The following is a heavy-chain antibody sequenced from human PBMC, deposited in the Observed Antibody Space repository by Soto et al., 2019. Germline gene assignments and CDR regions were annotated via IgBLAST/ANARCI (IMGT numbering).Heavy chain of an antibody. D-gene: IGHD6-13*01. CDR2: IYSGGRT. CDR1: GLSVSRNY. CDR3: ARDPSRIAAAGTSYSYMDV. V-gene: IGHV3-66*01. J-gene: IGHJ6*03. Sequence: VGSLRLYCAVSGLSVSRNYMSWVQQAPGKGMEWVSVIYSGGRTYYADSVKGRFTISRDNSKNTLYLQMNSLRAEDTAVYYCARDPSRIAAAGTSYSYMDVWGKGTTVTVS.